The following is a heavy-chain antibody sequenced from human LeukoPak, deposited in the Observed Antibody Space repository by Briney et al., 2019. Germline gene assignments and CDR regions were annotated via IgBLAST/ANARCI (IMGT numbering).Heavy chain of an antibody. Sequence: SETLSLTCTVSGYSISSGYYWGWIRQPPGKGLEWIGSIYHSGSTYYNPSLKSRVTISVDTSKNQFSLKLSSVTAADTAVYYCARGQDDMAARAHRNYYYYYMDVWGKGTTVTVSS. J-gene: IGHJ6*03. V-gene: IGHV4-38-2*02. CDR3: ARGQDDMAARAHRNYYYYYMDV. CDR2: IYHSGST. CDR1: GYSISSGYY. D-gene: IGHD6-6*01.